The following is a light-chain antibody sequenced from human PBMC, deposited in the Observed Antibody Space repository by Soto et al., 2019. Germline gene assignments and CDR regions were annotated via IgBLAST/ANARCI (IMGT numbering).Light chain of an antibody. Sequence: EVVLTQSPGTLSLSPGERATLSCRASQSVTNNYLAWYQQRPGLAPRLLIYGASTRTAGIPDRFTGSGSGTDFTLTISRLEPEDFAVYYCQQYRTSPPTWTFGQGTKVDI. CDR1: QSVTNNY. CDR2: GAS. V-gene: IGKV3-20*01. CDR3: QQYRTSPPTWT. J-gene: IGKJ1*01.